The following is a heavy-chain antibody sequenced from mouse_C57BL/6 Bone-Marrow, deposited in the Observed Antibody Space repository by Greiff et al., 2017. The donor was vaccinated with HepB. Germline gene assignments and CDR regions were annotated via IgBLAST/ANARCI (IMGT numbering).Heavy chain of an antibody. J-gene: IGHJ4*01. CDR2: INPSSGYT. D-gene: IGHD2-5*01. CDR1: GYTFTSYT. V-gene: IGHV1-4*01. CDR3: ARDYSNYVVDAMDY. Sequence: VMLVESGAELARPGASVKMSCKASGYTFTSYTMHWVKQRPGQGLEWIGYINPSSGYTKYNQKFKDKATLTADKSSSTAYMQLSSLTSEDSAVYYCARDYSNYVVDAMDYWGQGTSVTVSS.